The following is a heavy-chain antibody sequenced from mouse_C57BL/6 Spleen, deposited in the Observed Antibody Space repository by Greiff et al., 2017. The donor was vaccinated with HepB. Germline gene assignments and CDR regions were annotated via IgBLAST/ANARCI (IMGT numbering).Heavy chain of an antibody. CDR1: GYTFTSYW. V-gene: IGHV1-7*01. D-gene: IGHD1-1*01. CDR2: INPSSGYT. J-gene: IGHJ2*01. CDR3: ANYYYGSSYDY. Sequence: VQRVESGAELAKPGASVKLSCKASGYTFTSYWMHWVKQRPGQGLEWIGYINPSSGYTKYNQKFKDKATLTADKSSSTAYMQLSSLTYEDSAVYYCANYYYGSSYDYWGQGTTLTVSS.